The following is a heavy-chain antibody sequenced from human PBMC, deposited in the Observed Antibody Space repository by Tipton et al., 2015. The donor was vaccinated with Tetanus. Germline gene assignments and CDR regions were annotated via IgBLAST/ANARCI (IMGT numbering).Heavy chain of an antibody. Sequence: QLVQSGVEMKKPGASVKVSCTVNGNSFTSHGISWVRQAPGQGLEWVGWITPYNGHTDLAQKVQGRVTMSTDASLGTAYLELRSLRSDDTAVYYCGRGLKFYCDGGPGDSWGPGTLVTVSA. CDR2: ITPYNGHT. CDR1: GNSFTSHG. CDR3: GRGLKFYCDGGPGDS. D-gene: IGHD2-21*01. J-gene: IGHJ4*02. V-gene: IGHV1-18*01.